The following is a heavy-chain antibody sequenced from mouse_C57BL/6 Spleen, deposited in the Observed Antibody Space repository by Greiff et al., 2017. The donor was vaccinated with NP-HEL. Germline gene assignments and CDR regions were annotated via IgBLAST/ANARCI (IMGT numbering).Heavy chain of an antibody. J-gene: IGHJ4*01. CDR1: EYEFPSHD. CDR2: INSDGGST. CDR3: ARHNGMGRYGNGAMDY. Sequence: EVQVVESGGGLVQPGESLKLSCESNEYEFPSHDMSWVRKTPEKRLELVAAINSDGGSTYYPDTMERRFIISRDNTKKTLYLQMSSLRAEDTALYYCARHNGMGRYGNGAMDYWGQGTSVTVSS. V-gene: IGHV5-2*01. D-gene: IGHD2-1*01.